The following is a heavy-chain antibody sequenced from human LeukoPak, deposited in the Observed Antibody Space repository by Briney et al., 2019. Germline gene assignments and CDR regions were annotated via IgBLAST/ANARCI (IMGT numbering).Heavy chain of an antibody. CDR1: GFTFSSYS. CDR2: ISSSSSYI. Sequence: GGSLRLSCAASGFTFSSYSMNWVRQAPGKGLEWVSSISSSSSYIYYADSVKGLFTISRDNSKNTLYLQMNSLRAEDTAVYYCAALWSGFDPWGQGTLVTVSS. D-gene: IGHD3-10*01. V-gene: IGHV3-21*01. CDR3: AALWSGFDP. J-gene: IGHJ5*02.